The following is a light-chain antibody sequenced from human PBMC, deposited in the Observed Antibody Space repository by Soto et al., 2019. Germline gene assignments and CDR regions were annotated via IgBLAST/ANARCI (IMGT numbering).Light chain of an antibody. CDR3: LQDHTYPWT. J-gene: IGKJ1*01. CDR1: QDIKSY. Sequence: AIQMTQSPSSLSVSIGDRVTITCRASQDIKSYLGWYQQKPGKAPNLLIYGASSLYSGVPSRFSGSGSGTDFTLTISSLQPEDFATYYCLQDHTYPWTFGQGTKVEIK. V-gene: IGKV1-6*01. CDR2: GAS.